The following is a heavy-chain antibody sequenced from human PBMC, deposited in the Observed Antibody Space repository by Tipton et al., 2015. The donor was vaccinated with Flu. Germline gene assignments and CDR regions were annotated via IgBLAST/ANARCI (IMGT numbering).Heavy chain of an antibody. CDR2: IYHSGST. Sequence: WVRQAPGKGLEWIGTIYHSGSTYYNPSLKSRLTMSVDTSKNQFSLKLSSVTAADTAVYYCARHTGDSVRGVIDYWGQGTLVTVSS. V-gene: IGHV4-38-2*01. CDR3: ARHTGDSVRGVIDY. J-gene: IGHJ4*02. D-gene: IGHD3-10*02.